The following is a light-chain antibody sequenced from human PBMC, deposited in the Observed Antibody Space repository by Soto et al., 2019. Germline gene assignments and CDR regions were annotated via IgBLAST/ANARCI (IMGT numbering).Light chain of an antibody. Sequence: QSALTQPASVSGSPGQSITISCTGTSSDVGGYNYVSWYQRYPGKAPKLMIYDVSNRPSGVSNRFSGSKSGNTASLTISGLQAEDEADYYCSSYSSSSTPNYVFGIGTKVTVL. CDR3: SSYSSSSTPNYV. V-gene: IGLV2-14*01. J-gene: IGLJ1*01. CDR1: SSDVGGYNY. CDR2: DVS.